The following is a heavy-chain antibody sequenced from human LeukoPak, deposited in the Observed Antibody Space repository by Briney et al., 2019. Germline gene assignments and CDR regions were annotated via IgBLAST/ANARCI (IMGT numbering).Heavy chain of an antibody. D-gene: IGHD3-22*01. CDR2: ISSSGSTI. V-gene: IGHV3-11*04. CDR1: GFTFSDYY. Sequence: GGSLRLSCAAPGFTFSDYYMSWIRQAPGKGLEWVSYISSSGSTIYYADSVKGRFTISRDNAKNSLYLQMNSLRAEDTAVYYCARDNSLGASYYYDSSGYPGYWGQGTLVTVSS. J-gene: IGHJ4*02. CDR3: ARDNSLGASYYYDSSGYPGY.